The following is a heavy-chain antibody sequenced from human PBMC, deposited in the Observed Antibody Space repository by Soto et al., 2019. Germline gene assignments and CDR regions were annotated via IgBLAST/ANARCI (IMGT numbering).Heavy chain of an antibody. Sequence: GGSLRLSCAASGFTFSEHWMHWVRQTPGKGLVWVSRINRDGSITGYADSVKGRFTISRDNTKNTLFLVMNSLKVEDTAVYYCARDRAPGEMATTFDYWGQGSQVTVSS. J-gene: IGHJ4*02. CDR1: GFTFSEHW. V-gene: IGHV3-74*01. CDR3: ARDRAPGEMATTFDY. CDR2: INRDGSIT.